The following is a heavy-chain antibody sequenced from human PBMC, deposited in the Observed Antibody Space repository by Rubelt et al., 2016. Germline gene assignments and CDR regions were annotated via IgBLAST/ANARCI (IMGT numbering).Heavy chain of an antibody. J-gene: IGHJ3*02. D-gene: IGHD1-26*01. CDR2: VYPGCPGT. Sequence: EVQLVQSGAEVKKPGESLKISCTGSGSSFTSYWIGWVRQMPGKGLEWMGAVYPGCPGTRYSPSFQGQVTSSADKSISTAYLKWSSLKASDTAMYYCARHGQVQSGDAFDIWGQGTMVTVSS. V-gene: IGHV5-51*01. CDR1: GSSFTSYW. CDR3: ARHGQVQSGDAFDI.